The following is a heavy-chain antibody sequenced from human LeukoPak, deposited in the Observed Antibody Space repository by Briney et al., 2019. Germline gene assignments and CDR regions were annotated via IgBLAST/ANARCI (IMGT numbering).Heavy chain of an antibody. V-gene: IGHV3-21*01. J-gene: IGHJ4*02. CDR3: ARDLDWNDVHHFDY. D-gene: IGHD1-1*01. CDR2: ISSSSSYI. Sequence: PGGSLRPSCAASGFTFSSYSMNWVRQAPGKGLEWVSSISSSSSYIYYADSVKGRFTISRDNAKNSLYLQMNSLRAEDTAVYYCARDLDWNDVHHFDYWGQGTLVTVSS. CDR1: GFTFSSYS.